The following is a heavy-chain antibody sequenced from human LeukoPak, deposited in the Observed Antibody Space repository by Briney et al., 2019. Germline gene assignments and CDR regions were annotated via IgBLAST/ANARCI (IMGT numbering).Heavy chain of an antibody. Sequence: GGSLRLPCAASGFTFSSYSMNWVRQAPGKGREWVSSISSSSSYIYYADSVKGRFTISRDNAKNSLYLQMNSLRAEDTAVYYCARDPYGDFYGMDVWGQGTTVTVSS. CDR1: GFTFSSYS. J-gene: IGHJ6*02. V-gene: IGHV3-21*01. D-gene: IGHD4-17*01. CDR3: ARDPYGDFYGMDV. CDR2: ISSSSSYI.